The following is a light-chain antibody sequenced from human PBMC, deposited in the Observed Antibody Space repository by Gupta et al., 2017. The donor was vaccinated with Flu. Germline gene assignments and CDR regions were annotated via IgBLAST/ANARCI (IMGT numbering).Light chain of an antibody. Sequence: EIVLTQSPATLSLSSGERATLSCRASQSVSSYLAWYQQKPGQGPVLLIHDAPNRYPGSTARFIGSGAGKDFSLTISSREPEAFAGYHSQLHSNWPPLTFGHGTTLDIK. CDR3: QLHSNWPPLT. J-gene: IGKJ3*01. V-gene: IGKV3-11*01. CDR2: DAP. CDR1: QSVSSY.